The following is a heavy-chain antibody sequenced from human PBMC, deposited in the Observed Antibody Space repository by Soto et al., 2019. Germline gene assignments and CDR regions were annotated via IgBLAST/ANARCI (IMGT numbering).Heavy chain of an antibody. J-gene: IGHJ6*02. V-gene: IGHV4-59*01. CDR2: IYYGGST. CDR3: ARGEWFLRGYAMHV. D-gene: IGHD3-3*01. CDR1: GGSISTDY. Sequence: QVQLQESGPGLVKPSETLSLTCTVSGGSISTDYWSWIRQPPGKRLEYIGFIYYGGSTNSNPSLESRVPTSPGTSENHFSLQLTSVAAADTAVYYCARGEWFLRGYAMHVWGRGTTVTVS.